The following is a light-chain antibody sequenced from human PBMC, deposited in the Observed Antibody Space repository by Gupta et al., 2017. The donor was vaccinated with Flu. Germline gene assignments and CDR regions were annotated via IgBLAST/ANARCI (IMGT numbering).Light chain of an antibody. J-gene: IGLJ3*02. Sequence: TARITGSGDGLANNYAYCYQQKQGPGPALLIYKYSERPSGIRDRFPGSSSGITDTLTLSRVEAEDDADYYCQSADSSGSYPWVFGGGTKLTVL. CDR3: QSADSSGSYPWV. CDR2: KYS. CDR1: GLANNY. V-gene: IGLV3-25*03.